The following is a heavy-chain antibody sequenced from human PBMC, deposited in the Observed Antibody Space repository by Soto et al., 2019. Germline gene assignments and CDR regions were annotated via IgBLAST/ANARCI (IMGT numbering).Heavy chain of an antibody. D-gene: IGHD4-17*01. J-gene: IGHJ4*02. CDR2: VSASGLNT. CDR1: GFTFSTYA. V-gene: IGHV3-23*01. CDR3: AKDRYGDYGGIDY. Sequence: PGGSLRLSCAASGFTFSTYAMAWVRQAPGKGLEWVSGVSASGLNTDYADPVKGRFYISRDNSKNTVSLHMNSLRAEDTALYYCAKDRYGDYGGIDYWGQGTMVTVSS.